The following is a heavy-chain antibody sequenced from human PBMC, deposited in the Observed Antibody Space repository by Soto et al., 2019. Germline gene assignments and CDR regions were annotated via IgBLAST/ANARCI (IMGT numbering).Heavy chain of an antibody. Sequence: QLQLQESGPGLVKPSETLSLTCTVSGGSISSSSYYWGWIRQAPGKGLEWIGSIYYSGSTYYNPSLKSRVTISVDTSKNQFSLKLSSVTAADTAVYYCASALWFGTNWFDPWGQGTLVTVSS. CDR3: ASALWFGTNWFDP. J-gene: IGHJ5*02. D-gene: IGHD3-10*01. V-gene: IGHV4-39*01. CDR1: GGSISSSSYY. CDR2: IYYSGST.